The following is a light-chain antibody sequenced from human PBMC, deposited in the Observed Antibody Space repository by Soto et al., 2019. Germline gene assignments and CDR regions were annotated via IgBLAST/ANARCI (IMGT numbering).Light chain of an antibody. J-gene: IGKJ4*01. CDR1: QSISSW. CDR2: KAS. V-gene: IGKV1-5*03. Sequence: DSQMTQYPSTLSESVGDRDTITCRASQSISSWLAWYQQKPGKAPKLLISKASTLQSGVPPRFSGSGSGTEFTLTISSLQPDDFAPYYCQQYESYPMTFGGGTKVEIK. CDR3: QQYESYPMT.